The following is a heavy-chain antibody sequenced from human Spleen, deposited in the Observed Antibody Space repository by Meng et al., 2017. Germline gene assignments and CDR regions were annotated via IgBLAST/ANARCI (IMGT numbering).Heavy chain of an antibody. CDR3: ARGHRLHFFTTKLDY. D-gene: IGHD5-24*01. J-gene: IGHJ4*02. CDR2: INGDGSKI. CDR1: GITFSDYW. V-gene: IGHV3-74*01. Sequence: RGGAGGGVVQPGGSQRLSCAASGITFSDYWMHWVRQGPGEGLVWVSRINGDGSKINYADSVKGRFTISRDNAKNTLFLQMNSLRAEDTGVYYCARGHRLHFFTTKLDYWGQGTLVTVSS.